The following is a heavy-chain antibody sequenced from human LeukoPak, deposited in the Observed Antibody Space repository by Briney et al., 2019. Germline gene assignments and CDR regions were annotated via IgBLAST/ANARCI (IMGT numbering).Heavy chain of an antibody. V-gene: IGHV1-69*05. CDR3: AFHTPPGVGATTYFDY. CDR2: IIPIFGTA. CDR1: GGTFSSYA. D-gene: IGHD1-26*01. J-gene: IGHJ4*02. Sequence: SVKVSCKASGGTFSSYAISWVRQAPGQGLEWMGGIIPIFGTANYAQKFQGRVMITTDESTSTAYMELSCLRSEDTAVYYCAFHTPPGVGATTYFDYWGQGTLVTVSS.